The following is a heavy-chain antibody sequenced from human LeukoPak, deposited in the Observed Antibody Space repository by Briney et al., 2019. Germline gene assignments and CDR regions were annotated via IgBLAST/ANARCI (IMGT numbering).Heavy chain of an antibody. CDR1: GGSFSGYY. D-gene: IGHD2-2*01. V-gene: IGHV4-34*01. Sequence: PSETLSLTCAVCGGSFSGYYWSWIRQPPGKGLEWIGEINHSGSTNYNPSLKSRVTISVDTSKNQFSLKLSSVTAADTAVYYCARVVPAANRSYNWFDPWGQGTLVTVSS. CDR3: ARVVPAANRSYNWFDP. CDR2: INHSGST. J-gene: IGHJ5*02.